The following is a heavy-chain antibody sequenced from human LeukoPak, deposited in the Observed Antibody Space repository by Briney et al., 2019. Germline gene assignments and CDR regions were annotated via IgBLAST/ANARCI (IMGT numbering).Heavy chain of an antibody. CDR3: ARKRVTGGAYYYYMDV. CDR1: GYTFTSYA. J-gene: IGHJ6*03. CDR2: INTNTGNP. Sequence: ASVKVSCKASGYTFTSYAMNWVRQAPGQGLEWMGWINTNTGNPTYAQGFTGRFVFSLDTSVSTAYLQISSLKAEDTAVYYCARKRVTGGAYYYYMDVWGKGTTVTVSS. V-gene: IGHV7-4-1*02. D-gene: IGHD5-18*01.